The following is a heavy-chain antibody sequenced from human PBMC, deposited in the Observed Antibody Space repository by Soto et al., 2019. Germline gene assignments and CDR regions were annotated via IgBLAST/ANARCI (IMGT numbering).Heavy chain of an antibody. CDR1: GGSISNYY. J-gene: IGHJ4*02. D-gene: IGHD6-13*01. Sequence: ETLSLTCPVSGGSISNYYWSWIRQPPGRGLEWIGHIFYSGSANYNPSLKSRVTMSLDISKSQFSLRLTSVTAADTAVYFCARYNAASGTYYFDYWCRAALLTV. CDR2: IFYSGSA. V-gene: IGHV4-59*12. CDR3: ARYNAASGTYYFDY.